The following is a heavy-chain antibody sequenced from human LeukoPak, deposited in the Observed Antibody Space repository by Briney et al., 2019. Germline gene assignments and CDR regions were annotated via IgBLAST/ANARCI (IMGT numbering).Heavy chain of an antibody. V-gene: IGHV3-23*01. J-gene: IGHJ4*01. D-gene: IGHD1-26*01. CDR3: AKTQWKVGATDYFDY. Sequence: GGSLRLSCAASGFAFKNYAMTWLRQAPGKGLQWVSHINDNGGQRHYADYVKGRFTISRDNSKNTLFLQMDSLRAEDTAVYYCAKTQWKVGATDYFDYWGHGILVTVSS. CDR2: INDNGGQR. CDR1: GFAFKNYA.